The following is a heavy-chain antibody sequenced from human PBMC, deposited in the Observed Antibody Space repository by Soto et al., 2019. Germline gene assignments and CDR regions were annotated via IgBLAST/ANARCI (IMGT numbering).Heavy chain of an antibody. V-gene: IGHV4-30-4*01. D-gene: IGHD3-10*01. Sequence: SETLSLTCTVSGASINSGDYYWSWIPQPPGNVLAWIGHIYYSRSSYYNPSLKSRAGISVVSSKSQVSLKLTSVTAADTAVYFSGRILMNYYRLDYWGQGALVTVSS. CDR1: GASINSGDYY. CDR3: GRILMNYYRLDY. J-gene: IGHJ4*02. CDR2: IYYSRSS.